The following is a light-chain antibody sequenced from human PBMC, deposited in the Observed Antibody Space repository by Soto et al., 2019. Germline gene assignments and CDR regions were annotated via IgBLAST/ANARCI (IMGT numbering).Light chain of an antibody. Sequence: DIQMTQSPSSLSASVGDRVTITCRASQSISSYLNWYQQKKGKAPKILIYAASSLQSGVPSRFSGSGSGTDFTLTISSLQPEDFETYYCQQSYSNPYTFGQGTRLEIK. CDR2: AAS. CDR1: QSISSY. J-gene: IGKJ5*01. V-gene: IGKV1-39*01. CDR3: QQSYSNPYT.